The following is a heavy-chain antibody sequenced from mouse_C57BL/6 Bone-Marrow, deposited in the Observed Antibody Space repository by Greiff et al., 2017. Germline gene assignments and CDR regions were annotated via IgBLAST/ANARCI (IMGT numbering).Heavy chain of an antibody. CDR3: ARQGVIFDVGSSYDWYVDV. J-gene: IGHJ1*03. D-gene: IGHD1-1*01. Sequence: VQLQQSGAELVRPGTSVKMSCKASGYTFTNYWIGWAKQRPGHGLEWIGDIYPGGGYTNYNEKFKGKATLTADKSSSPAYMQFSSLTSEDSAIYYCARQGVIFDVGSSYDWYVDVWGTGTTVTVSS. V-gene: IGHV1-63*01. CDR1: GYTFTNYW. CDR2: IYPGGGYT.